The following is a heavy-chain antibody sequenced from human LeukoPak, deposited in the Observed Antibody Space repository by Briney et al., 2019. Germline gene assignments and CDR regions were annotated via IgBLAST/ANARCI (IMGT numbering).Heavy chain of an antibody. Sequence: GGSLRLSCAASGFTFNGYAMNWVRQAPGKGLEWVANIKQDGSEKYYVDSVKGRFTISRDNAKSSLYLQMDSLRAEDTAVYYCARAIGKSEGYWGQGTLVTVSS. CDR2: IKQDGSEK. CDR1: GFTFNGYA. D-gene: IGHD4-23*01. CDR3: ARAIGKSEGY. V-gene: IGHV3-7*01. J-gene: IGHJ4*02.